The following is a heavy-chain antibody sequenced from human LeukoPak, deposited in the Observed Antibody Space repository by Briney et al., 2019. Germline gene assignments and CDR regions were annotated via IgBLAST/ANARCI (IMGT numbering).Heavy chain of an antibody. CDR2: IRSKANSYAT. V-gene: IGHV3-73*01. Sequence: GSLRLSCAASGFTFSSYSMNWVRQASGKGLEWVGRIRSKANSYATAYAASVKGRFTISRDDSKNTAYLQMNSLKTEDTAVYYCARPDDYGDYWGQGTLVTVSS. J-gene: IGHJ4*02. CDR3: ARPDDYGDY. CDR1: GFTFSSYS.